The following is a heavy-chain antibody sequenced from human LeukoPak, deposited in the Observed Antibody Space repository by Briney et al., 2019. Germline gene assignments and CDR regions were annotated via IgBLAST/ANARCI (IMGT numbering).Heavy chain of an antibody. D-gene: IGHD6-19*01. Sequence: GGSLRLSRAASGDALSLHAVSWLPHPPGRGLESVSTINAHSGTTPYTASARGGFTLSRDNSKNPLYLQENTLRADDTATYYCAKPVSGGLAVTADWFLPWGEGTLVVVPS. CDR3: AKPVSGGLAVTADWFLP. CDR1: GDALSLHA. J-gene: IGHJ5*01. V-gene: IGHV3-23*01. CDR2: INAHSGTT.